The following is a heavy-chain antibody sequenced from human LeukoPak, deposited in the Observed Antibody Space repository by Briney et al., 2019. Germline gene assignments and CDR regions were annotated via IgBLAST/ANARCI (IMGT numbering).Heavy chain of an antibody. CDR2: ISSSSTTI. V-gene: IGHV3-48*04. J-gene: IGHJ6*03. D-gene: IGHD6-25*01. CDR3: ARDGTPIYNSGWVYMDV. Sequence: GGSRRLSCAASRFTFSSYSMNWVRQAPGKGLEWISYISSSSTTIHYADSVKGRFTISRDNAENSLYLQMNSLRVEDTAVYYCARDGTPIYNSGWVYMDVWGRGTTVTISS. CDR1: RFTFSSYS.